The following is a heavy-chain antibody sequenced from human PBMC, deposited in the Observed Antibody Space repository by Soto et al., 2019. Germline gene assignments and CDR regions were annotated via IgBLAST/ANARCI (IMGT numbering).Heavy chain of an antibody. CDR2: IYHSGST. J-gene: IGHJ4*02. CDR3: ARVTAPVVGYFDY. Sequence: SETLSLTCAVSGGSISSGGYSWSWIRQPPGKGLEWIGYIYHSGSTYYNPSLKSRVTISVDRSKNQFSLKLSSVTAADTAVYYCARVTAPVVGYFDYWGQGTLVTVSS. V-gene: IGHV4-30-2*01. D-gene: IGHD2-15*01. CDR1: GGSISSGGYS.